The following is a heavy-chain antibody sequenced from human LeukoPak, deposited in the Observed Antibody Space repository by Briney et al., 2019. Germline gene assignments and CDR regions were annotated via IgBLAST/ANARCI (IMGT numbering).Heavy chain of an antibody. Sequence: GGSLRLSCAASGFTFSSYAMSWVRQTPGKGLEWVSAISGSGGSTYYADSVKGRFTISRDNSKNTLYLQMNSLRAEDTAVYYCAKDPLHIVVVTAHFDYWGQGTLVTVSS. CDR1: GFTFSSYA. CDR2: ISGSGGST. V-gene: IGHV3-23*01. J-gene: IGHJ4*02. CDR3: AKDPLHIVVVTAHFDY. D-gene: IGHD2-21*02.